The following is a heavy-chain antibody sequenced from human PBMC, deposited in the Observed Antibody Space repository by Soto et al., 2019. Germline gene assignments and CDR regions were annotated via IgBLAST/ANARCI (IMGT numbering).Heavy chain of an antibody. CDR2: IYYSGST. Sequence: TLSLTCTVSGGSISSGGYYWSWIRQHPGKGLEWIGYIYYSGSTYYNPSLKSRVTISVDTSKNQFSLKLSSVTAADTAVYYCAARRTYSSGWYVSRDLGLIWFDPWGQGTLVTVSS. D-gene: IGHD6-19*01. CDR3: AARRTYSSGWYVSRDLGLIWFDP. V-gene: IGHV4-31*03. J-gene: IGHJ5*02. CDR1: GGSISSGGYY.